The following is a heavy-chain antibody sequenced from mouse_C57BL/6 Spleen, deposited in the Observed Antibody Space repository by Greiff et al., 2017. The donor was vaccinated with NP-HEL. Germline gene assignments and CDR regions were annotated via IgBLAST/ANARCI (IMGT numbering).Heavy chain of an antibody. CDR3: ARHVDGYGDY. Sequence: EVHLVESGGDLVKPGGSLKLSCAASGFTFSSYGMSWVRQTPDKRLEWVATISSGGSYTYYPDSVKGRFTISRDNAKNTLYLQMSSLKSEDTAMYYCARHVDGYGDYWGQGTTLTVSS. V-gene: IGHV5-6*01. D-gene: IGHD2-2*01. J-gene: IGHJ2*01. CDR2: ISSGGSYT. CDR1: GFTFSSYG.